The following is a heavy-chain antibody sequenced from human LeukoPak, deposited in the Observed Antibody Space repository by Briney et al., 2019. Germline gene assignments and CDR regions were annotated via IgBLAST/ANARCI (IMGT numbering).Heavy chain of an antibody. Sequence: PSETLSLTCTVSGGSISSYYWSWIRQPPGKGLEWIGYIYYSGSANYNPSLKSRVTISVDPSKNQFSLKLSSVAAADTAVYYCARGGYYYDSSGYWGAFDIWGQGTMVTVSS. CDR2: IYYSGSA. CDR3: ARGGYYYDSSGYWGAFDI. J-gene: IGHJ3*02. D-gene: IGHD3-22*01. V-gene: IGHV4-59*01. CDR1: GGSISSYY.